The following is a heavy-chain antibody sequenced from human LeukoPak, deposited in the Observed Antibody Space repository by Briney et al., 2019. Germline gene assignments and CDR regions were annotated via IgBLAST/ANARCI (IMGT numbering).Heavy chain of an antibody. CDR1: GFTFGDYV. D-gene: IGHD6-19*01. CDR3: TTYSSRWFRHFDY. CDR2: IKSYTFGGTT. J-gene: IGHJ4*02. V-gene: IGHV3-49*04. Sequence: PGGSLRLSCTGSGFTFGDYVMSWVRQAPGKGLEWVAFIKSYTFGGTTEHAASVKGRFTLSRDESKSIAYLQMNSLKTEDTAVYYCTTYSSRWFRHFDYWGQGTLVTVSS.